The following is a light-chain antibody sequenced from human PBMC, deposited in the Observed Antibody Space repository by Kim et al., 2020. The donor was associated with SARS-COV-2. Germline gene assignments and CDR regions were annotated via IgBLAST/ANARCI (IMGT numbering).Light chain of an antibody. CDR1: QDSSDY. V-gene: IGKV1-27*01. J-gene: IGKJ1*01. Sequence: DIQMTQSPSSLSASVGDRVTITCRASQDSSDYLAWYQQKPGKVPKLLIYAASTLQSGVPSRFSGSGSGTDFTLTISSLQPEDVATYYCQIYNSAPRTFGQGTKVYIK. CDR2: AAS. CDR3: QIYNSAPRT.